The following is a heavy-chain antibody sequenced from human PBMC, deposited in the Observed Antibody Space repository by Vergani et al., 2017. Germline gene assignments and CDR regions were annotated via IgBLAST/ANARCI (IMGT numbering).Heavy chain of an antibody. J-gene: IGHJ4*02. CDR1: GGSISRYY. Sequence: QVQLQESGPGLVKPSETLSLTCTVSGGSISRYYWSWIRQHPGKGLEWIGYIYYSVSTYYNPSLKSRVTISVDTSKNQFSLKLSSVTAADTAVYYCARSLNGGNTPFDYWGQGTLVTVSS. CDR3: ARSLNGGNTPFDY. D-gene: IGHD4-23*01. CDR2: IYYSVST. V-gene: IGHV4-59*06.